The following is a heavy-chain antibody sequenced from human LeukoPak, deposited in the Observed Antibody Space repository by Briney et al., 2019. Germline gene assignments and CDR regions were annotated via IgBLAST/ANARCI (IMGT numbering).Heavy chain of an antibody. CDR1: GYTFTSYG. V-gene: IGHV1-18*01. J-gene: IGHJ5*02. CDR2: ISAYNGNT. Sequence: GASVKVSCKASGYTFTSYGISWVRQAPGQGLEWMGWISAYNGNTNYAQKLQGRVTMTTDTSTSTAYMELRSLRSDDTAVYYCARYISPNKPNWFDPWGQGTLVTVSS. D-gene: IGHD1-14*01. CDR3: ARYISPNKPNWFDP.